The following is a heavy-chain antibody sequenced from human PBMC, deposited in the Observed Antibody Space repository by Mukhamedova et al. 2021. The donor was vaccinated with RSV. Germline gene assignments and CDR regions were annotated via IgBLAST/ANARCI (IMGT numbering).Heavy chain of an antibody. J-gene: IGHJ6*01. CDR2: IDTDGSST. V-gene: IGHV3-74*01. Sequence: GFTFSSYWMHWVRQAPGKGPVWVSRIDTDGSSTDYADSVQGRFTISSDNAKTTMYLQMNSLRVDDTAVYYCVRAGSGSPYGMNVWG. CDR3: VRAGSGSPYGMNV. D-gene: IGHD2-15*01. CDR1: GFTFSSYW.